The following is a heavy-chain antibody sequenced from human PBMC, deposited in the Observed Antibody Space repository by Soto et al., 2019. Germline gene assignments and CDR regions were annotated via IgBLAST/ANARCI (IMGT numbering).Heavy chain of an antibody. J-gene: IGHJ5*02. CDR2: INPHSGDT. D-gene: IGHD6-13*01. Sequence: QLLQSGAEVGEPGASVKVSCKASGYTFTSYVVTWMRLAPGLGPEFMGWINPHSGDTNSAQNLQCRVTLDAHTTTNNAQVEARRPKFVGPVSYCQQLVKYISSCASQKRLYPWWQGSLVTVSS. CDR3: QLVKYISSCASQKRLYP. CDR1: GYTFTSYV. V-gene: IGHV1-18*04.